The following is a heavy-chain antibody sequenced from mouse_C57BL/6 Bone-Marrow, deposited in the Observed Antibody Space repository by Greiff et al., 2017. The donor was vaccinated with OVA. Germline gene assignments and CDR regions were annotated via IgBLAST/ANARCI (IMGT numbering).Heavy chain of an antibody. V-gene: IGHV1-59*01. CDR3: ARWGFYAMDY. CDR2: IDPSDSYT. CDR1: GYTFTSYW. J-gene: IGHJ4*01. Sequence: QVQLQQPGAELVRPGTSVKLSCKASGYTFTSYWMHWVKQRPGQGLEWIGVIDPSDSYTNYNQKFKGKATLTVDTSASTAYMQLSSLTSEDSAVYYCARWGFYAMDYWGQGTSVTVSS.